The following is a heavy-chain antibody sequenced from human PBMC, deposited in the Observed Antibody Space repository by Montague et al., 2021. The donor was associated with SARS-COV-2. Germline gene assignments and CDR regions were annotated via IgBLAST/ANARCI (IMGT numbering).Heavy chain of an antibody. D-gene: IGHD3-9*01. CDR2: IYSGGST. CDR1: GFTVSSNY. J-gene: IGHJ3*02. Sequence: SLRLSCAASGFTVSSNYMSWVRQAPGKGLEWVSVIYSGGSTNYADSVKGRFTISRDTPKNTPYLQLNSLRAEDTAVYYCARDANQYDILTGSYRGYYAFDIWGQGTMVTVSS. V-gene: IGHV3-66*01. CDR3: ARDANQYDILTGSYRGYYAFDI.